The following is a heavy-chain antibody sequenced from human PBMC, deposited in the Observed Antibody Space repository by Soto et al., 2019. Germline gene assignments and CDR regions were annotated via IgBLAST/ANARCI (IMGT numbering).Heavy chain of an antibody. D-gene: IGHD1-26*01. V-gene: IGHV1-3*01. CDR2: INAGNGNT. J-gene: IGHJ2*01. Sequence: QVQLVQSGAEVKKPGASVKVSFKASGYTFTSYAMHWVRQAPGQGLEWMGWINAGNGNTKYSQKFQGRVTITRDTSASTAYMELSSLRSEDTAVYYCARGGSLYWYFDLWGRGTLVTVSS. CDR1: GYTFTSYA. CDR3: ARGGSLYWYFDL.